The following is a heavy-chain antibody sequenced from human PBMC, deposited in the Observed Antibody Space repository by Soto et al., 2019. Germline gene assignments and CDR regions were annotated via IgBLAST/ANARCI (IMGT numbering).Heavy chain of an antibody. Sequence: GASVKVSCKASGYTFTGYYMHWVRQAPGQGLEWMGWIDPNSGGTIYAQNFQGRVTMTRDTSISTAYMEVSRLRSDDTAVYYCARPYRSTWYFGMDVWGQGTTVTVSS. V-gene: IGHV1-2*02. D-gene: IGHD6-13*01. CDR3: ARPYRSTWYFGMDV. J-gene: IGHJ6*02. CDR2: IDPNSGGT. CDR1: GYTFTGYY.